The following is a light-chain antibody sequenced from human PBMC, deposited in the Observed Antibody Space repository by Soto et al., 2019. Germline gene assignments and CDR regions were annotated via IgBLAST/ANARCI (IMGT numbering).Light chain of an antibody. V-gene: IGKV1-39*01. CDR2: AAS. Sequence: DIQMTQSPSSLSASVGDRVTITCRASQSIRYYLNWYQQKPGKAPKLLIYAASSLQSGVPSRFSGSGSGTDFTLTISSLQPEDFATYYCQQGYSTPQNTFGQGTKLEIK. CDR1: QSIRYY. J-gene: IGKJ2*01. CDR3: QQGYSTPQNT.